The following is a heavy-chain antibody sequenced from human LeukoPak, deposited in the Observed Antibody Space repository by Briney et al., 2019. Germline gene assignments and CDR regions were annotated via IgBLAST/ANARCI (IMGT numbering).Heavy chain of an antibody. CDR2: ISSSGSTI. D-gene: IGHD6-13*01. CDR1: GFTFSSYE. J-gene: IGHJ4*02. V-gene: IGHV3-48*03. Sequence: GGSLRLSCAASGFTFSSYEMNWVRQAPGKGLEWVSYISSSGSTIYYADSVKGRFTISRDNAKNSLYLQMNSLRAEDTAVYYCARNPPRGPYSSSWHIDYWGQGTLVTVSS. CDR3: ARNPPRGPYSSSWHIDY.